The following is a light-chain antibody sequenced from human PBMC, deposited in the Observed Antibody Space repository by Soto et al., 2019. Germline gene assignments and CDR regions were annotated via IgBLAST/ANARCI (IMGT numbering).Light chain of an antibody. CDR3: QQYNNWPPWT. CDR1: QIVGTY. V-gene: IGKV3-15*01. J-gene: IGKJ1*01. Sequence: EIVLTQSPATLSLSPGERATLSCRASQIVGTYLAWYQHKPGQAPRLLIFGASTRATGIPARFSGSGSETEFTLTISSLQSEDFAVYYCQQYNNWPPWTFGQGTKVDIK. CDR2: GAS.